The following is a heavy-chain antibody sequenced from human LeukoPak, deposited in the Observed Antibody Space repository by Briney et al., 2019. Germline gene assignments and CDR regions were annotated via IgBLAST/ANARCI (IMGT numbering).Heavy chain of an antibody. CDR1: GYTFTVYY. CDR3: VRDHNSENWGSLGK. D-gene: IGHD7-27*01. V-gene: IGHV1-2*02. J-gene: IGHJ4*02. Sequence: ASVKVSCKASGYTFTVYYIHWVRQAPGQGLEGMGWISPYTGGTNYAQKFQGRVTITQDRSSNTVYMDLNRLTSDDTALYYCVRDHNSENWGSLGKWGQGTLVTVSS. CDR2: ISPYTGGT.